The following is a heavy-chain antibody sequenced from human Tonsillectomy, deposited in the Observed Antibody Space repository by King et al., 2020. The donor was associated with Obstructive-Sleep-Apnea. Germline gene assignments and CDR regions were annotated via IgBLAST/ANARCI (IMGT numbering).Heavy chain of an antibody. D-gene: IGHD3-16*02. CDR2: SNSDGSSK. CDR1: GFTFSSYW. V-gene: IGHV3-74*01. Sequence: EVQLVESGGGLVQPGGSLILSCAASGFTFSSYWMIWVRQTPGKGLVWVLSSNSDGSSKSHTDSVKGRFTISRDNAKNTLYLQMNSLRAEDTAVYYCAKTPYRYYGLDVWGQGTTVTVSS. CDR3: AKTPYRYYGLDV. J-gene: IGHJ6*02.